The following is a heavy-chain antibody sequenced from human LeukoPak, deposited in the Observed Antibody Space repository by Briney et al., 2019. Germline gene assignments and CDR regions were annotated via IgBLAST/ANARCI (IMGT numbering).Heavy chain of an antibody. Sequence: PGVPIQISCKSPGSRSTYRASGAGPPMPAKGQEKLGIIYHGDSGTRYRPSFQGDVTISVDKSISTAYLQWSSLKASDTAMYYCARQDGNSKYCFDYWGQGSLVTVAS. CDR3: ARQDGNSKYCFDY. V-gene: IGHV5-51*01. J-gene: IGHJ4*02. CDR2: IYHGDSGT. CDR1: GSRSTYRA. D-gene: IGHD1-1*01.